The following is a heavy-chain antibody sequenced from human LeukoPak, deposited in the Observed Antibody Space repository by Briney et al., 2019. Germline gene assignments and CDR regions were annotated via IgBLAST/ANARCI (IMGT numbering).Heavy chain of an antibody. D-gene: IGHD1-26*01. J-gene: IGHJ6*03. V-gene: IGHV3-21*01. CDR3: VRDPYSGSYSAYYYYYMDV. CDR2: ISTSSSYI. CDR1: GFTFSSYS. Sequence: PGGSLRLSCAASGFTFSSYSMNWVRQAPGKGLEWVSFISTSSSYIHNADSVKGRFTISRDNAKNSLYLQMNSLRAEDTAVYYCVRDPYSGSYSAYYYYYMDVWGKGTTVTVSS.